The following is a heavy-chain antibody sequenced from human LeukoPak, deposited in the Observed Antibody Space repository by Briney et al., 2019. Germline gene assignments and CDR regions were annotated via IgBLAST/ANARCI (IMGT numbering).Heavy chain of an antibody. D-gene: IGHD6-13*01. CDR3: ASAGSSWYQTFDY. CDR2: IYYSGST. Sequence: SETLSLTCTVSGGSVSSGSYYWSWIRQPPGKGLKWIGYIYYSGSTNYNPSLKSRVTISVDTSKNQFSLKLSSVTAADTAVYYCASAGSSWYQTFDYWGQGTLVTVSS. J-gene: IGHJ4*02. CDR1: GGSVSSGSYY. V-gene: IGHV4-61*01.